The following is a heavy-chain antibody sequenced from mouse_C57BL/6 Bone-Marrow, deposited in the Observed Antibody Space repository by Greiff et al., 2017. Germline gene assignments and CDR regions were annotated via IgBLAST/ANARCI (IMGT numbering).Heavy chain of an antibody. CDR3: VRGWYYFDY. V-gene: IGHV1-11*01. D-gene: IGHD3-3*01. J-gene: IGHJ2*01. CDR1: GYTFTDHI. CDR2: IYPVSGET. Sequence: VQLQESGAELASPGASVTLSCKASGYTFTDHIMNWVKKRPGQGLEWIGRIYPVSGETNYNQKFMGKATFSVARSSSTVYMVFDSLASDDPAIDCCVRGWYYFDYWGQGTTLTVSS.